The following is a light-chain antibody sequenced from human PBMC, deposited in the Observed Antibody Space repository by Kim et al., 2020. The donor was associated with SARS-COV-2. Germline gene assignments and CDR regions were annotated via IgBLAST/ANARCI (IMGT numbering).Light chain of an antibody. CDR2: DAS. J-gene: IGKJ3*01. Sequence: DIQMTQSPSTLSASVGDTVIITCRSSQSLSDWLAWYQQKPGEAPKLLVYDASNLESGVPARFSGSGSGTEFTLTISSLQPDDFATYYCQQYVNYPLTFGPGTKVDIK. CDR3: QQYVNYPLT. V-gene: IGKV1-5*01. CDR1: QSLSDW.